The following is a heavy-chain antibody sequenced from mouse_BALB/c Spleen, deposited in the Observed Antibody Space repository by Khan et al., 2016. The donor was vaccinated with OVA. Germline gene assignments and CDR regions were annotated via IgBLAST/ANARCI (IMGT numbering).Heavy chain of an antibody. V-gene: IGHV3-2*02. D-gene: IGHD1-1*01. J-gene: IGHJ2*01. Sequence: EVKLLESGPGLVKPSQSLSLTCTVTGYSITSDYAWNWIRQFPGNKLEWMGFISYSGNTNYNPSLQSRISITRYTSKNQFFLQLNSVTTEDTARXYCARVYGGDFDYWGQGTTLTVSS. CDR2: ISYSGNT. CDR1: GYSITSDYA. CDR3: ARVYGGDFDY.